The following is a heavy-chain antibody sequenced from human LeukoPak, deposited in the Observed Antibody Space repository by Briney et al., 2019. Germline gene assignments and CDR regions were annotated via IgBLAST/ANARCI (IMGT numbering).Heavy chain of an antibody. V-gene: IGHV3-74*01. CDR2: INSDGSSK. D-gene: IGHD2-21*02. CDR1: GFTFSNYW. J-gene: IGHJ3*02. CDR3: ARGASDFTAFDI. Sequence: PGGSLRLSCAASGFTFSNYWMHWVRQAPGKGLVWVSRINSDGSSKSYADSVKGRFTISRDNAKNTLYVQMNSLRAEDTAVYYCARGASDFTAFDIWGQGTMVTVSS.